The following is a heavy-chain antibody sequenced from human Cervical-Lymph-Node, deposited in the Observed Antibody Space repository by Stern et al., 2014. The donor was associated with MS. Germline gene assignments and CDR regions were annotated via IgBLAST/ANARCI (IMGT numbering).Heavy chain of an antibody. Sequence: EVQLLESGGGLVKPGGSLRLSCVGSGFTFTGYTMNWARQAPGKGLEWVSSISRTSDFVNYADSVKGRFTISRDNAKKSLYLQMDSLRAEDTAVYYCVKAEGQNDYWGQGTLVTVSS. J-gene: IGHJ4*02. CDR3: VKAEGQNDY. CDR1: GFTFTGYT. V-gene: IGHV3-21*01. D-gene: IGHD1-14*01. CDR2: ISRTSDFV.